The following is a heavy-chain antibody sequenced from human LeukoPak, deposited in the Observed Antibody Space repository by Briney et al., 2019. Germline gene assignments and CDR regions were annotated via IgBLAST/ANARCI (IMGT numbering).Heavy chain of an antibody. D-gene: IGHD3-10*01. V-gene: IGHV1-18*04. J-gene: IGHJ4*02. CDR2: ISAYNGNT. Sequence: GASVKVSCKASGYTFTSYGISWVRQAPGQGLEWMGWISAYNGNTNYAQKLQGRVTMTTDTSTSTAYMEVRSLRSDDTAVYYCARDQLWFGELLYQFDYGGQGTLVTVS. CDR1: GYTFTSYG. CDR3: ARDQLWFGELLYQFDY.